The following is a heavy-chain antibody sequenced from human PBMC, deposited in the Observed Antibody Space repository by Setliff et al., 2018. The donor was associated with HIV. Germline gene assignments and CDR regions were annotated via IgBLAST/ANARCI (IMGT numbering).Heavy chain of an antibody. CDR3: AREDYYYYGMDV. Sequence: NPSETLSLTCTVSGGSISSGSYYWNWIRQPAGKGLEWIGRIYTSGSTNYNPSLKSRVTISVDTSKNKFSLKLSSVTAADTAVYYCAREDYYYYGMDVWGQGTTVTVSS. J-gene: IGHJ6*02. CDR1: GGSISSGSYY. V-gene: IGHV4-61*02. CDR2: IYTSGST.